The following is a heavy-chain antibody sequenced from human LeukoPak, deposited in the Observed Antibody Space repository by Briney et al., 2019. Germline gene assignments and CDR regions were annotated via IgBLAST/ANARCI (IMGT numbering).Heavy chain of an antibody. D-gene: IGHD3-22*01. CDR3: ARDRYYDSSGDAFDI. J-gene: IGHJ3*02. Sequence: PSETLSLTCTVSGGSISSYYWSWIRQPPGKGLEWIGYIYYSGSTNYNPSLKGRVTISVDTSKNQFSLKLSSVTAADTAVYYCARDRYYDSSGDAFDIWGQGTMVTVSS. CDR1: GGSISSYY. V-gene: IGHV4-59*01. CDR2: IYYSGST.